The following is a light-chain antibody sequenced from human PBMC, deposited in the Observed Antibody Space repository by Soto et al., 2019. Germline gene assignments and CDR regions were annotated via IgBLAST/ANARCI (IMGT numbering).Light chain of an antibody. CDR3: QQYGSSIT. Sequence: EIVMTQSPATLPLSPCDRATLSCRASQSVSSSYLAWYQQKPGQAPRLLIYGASSRATGIPDRFSGSGSGTDFTLTISRLEPEDFAVYYCQQYGSSITFGQGTRLEIK. J-gene: IGKJ5*01. CDR2: GAS. CDR1: QSVSSSY. V-gene: IGKV3-20*01.